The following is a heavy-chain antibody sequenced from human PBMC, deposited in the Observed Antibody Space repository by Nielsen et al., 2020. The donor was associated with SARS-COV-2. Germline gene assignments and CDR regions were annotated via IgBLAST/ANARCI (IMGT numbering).Heavy chain of an antibody. D-gene: IGHD2-2*01. CDR1: GFTFSSYS. Sequence: GESLKISCAASGFTFSSYSMNWVRQAPGKGLEWVSTITGGGGWAYYADSVKGRFTISRDNSKNTLYLQLNSLRADDTAVYYCAKPAGSSTSLGFAYWGQGTLVTVSS. CDR2: ITGGGGWA. V-gene: IGHV3-23*01. CDR3: AKPAGSSTSLGFAY. J-gene: IGHJ4*02.